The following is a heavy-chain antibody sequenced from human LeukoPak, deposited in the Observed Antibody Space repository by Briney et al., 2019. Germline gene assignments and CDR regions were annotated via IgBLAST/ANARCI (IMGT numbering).Heavy chain of an antibody. CDR3: ARAVTKNWFDL. V-gene: IGHV4-59*01. J-gene: IGHJ5*02. CDR2: IYSSGST. Sequence: SETLSLTCTVSGGSMKSYYWNWIRQPPGKGLEWIGYIYSSGSTNYNPSLKSRVTISLDTSKCQFSLELTSVTAADPAVDYCARAVTKNWFDLWGQGTLVPVSS. CDR1: GGSMKSYY. D-gene: IGHD4-17*01.